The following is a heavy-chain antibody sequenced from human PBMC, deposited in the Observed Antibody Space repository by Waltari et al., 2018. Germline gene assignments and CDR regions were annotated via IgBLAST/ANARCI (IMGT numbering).Heavy chain of an antibody. CDR2: ISYDGCKK. V-gene: IGHV3-30*07. CDR3: ARDGYSGHLDP. Sequence: QAQLVESGGGAVQPGRSLRLSCAASGFSFNSFALHWVRQAPGKGPEWLEVISYDGCKKFYAESVKGRFTISRDNSKNVVYLQVDSLRPEDTAVYYCARDGYSGHLDPWGQGTLVTVSS. J-gene: IGHJ5*02. CDR1: GFSFNSFA. D-gene: IGHD5-12*01.